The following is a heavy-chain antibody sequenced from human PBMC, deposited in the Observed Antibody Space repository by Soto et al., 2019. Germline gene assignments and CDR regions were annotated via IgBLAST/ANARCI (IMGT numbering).Heavy chain of an antibody. Sequence: PSETLSLTCTVSGGSISSSSYYWGCIRQPPGKGLEWIGSIYYSGNTYYNPSLKSRVTISVDTSKNQFSLKLSSVTAADTAVYYCARHARDSTGDYFDYWGQGTLVTVSS. D-gene: IGHD2-21*02. V-gene: IGHV4-39*01. CDR1: GGSISSSSYY. CDR3: ARHARDSTGDYFDY. J-gene: IGHJ4*02. CDR2: IYYSGNT.